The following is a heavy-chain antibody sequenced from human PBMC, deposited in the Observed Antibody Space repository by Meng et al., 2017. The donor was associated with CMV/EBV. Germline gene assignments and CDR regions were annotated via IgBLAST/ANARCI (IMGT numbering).Heavy chain of an antibody. V-gene: IGHV3-21*01. CDR2: ISSSSSYI. Sequence: GESLKISCAASGFTFSSYSMNWVRQAPGKGLEWVSSISSSSSYIYYADSVKGRFTISRDNAKNSLYLQMNSLRAEDTAVYYCARRMGKGEWELLGPTLEDAFDIWGQGTTVTVSS. D-gene: IGHD1-26*01. J-gene: IGHJ3*02. CDR3: ARRMGKGEWELLGPTLEDAFDI. CDR1: GFTFSSYS.